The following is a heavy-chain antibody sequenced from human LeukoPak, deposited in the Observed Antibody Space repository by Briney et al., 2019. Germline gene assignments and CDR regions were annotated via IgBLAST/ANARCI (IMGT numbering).Heavy chain of an antibody. V-gene: IGHV3-21*01. D-gene: IGHD3-22*01. Sequence: GGSLRLSCAASGFTFSSYSMNWVRQAPGKGPEWDSSISSSSSYIYYADSVKGRFTISRDNAKNSLYLQMNSLRAEDTAVYYCARVVYYDSSGYYVWGQGTLVTVSP. CDR2: ISSSSSYI. CDR3: ARVVYYDSSGYYV. J-gene: IGHJ4*02. CDR1: GFTFSSYS.